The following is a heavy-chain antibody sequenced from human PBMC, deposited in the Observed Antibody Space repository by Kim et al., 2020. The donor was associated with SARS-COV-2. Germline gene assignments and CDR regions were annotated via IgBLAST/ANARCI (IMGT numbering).Heavy chain of an antibody. J-gene: IGHJ6*02. V-gene: IGHV1-8*01. CDR1: GYTFTSYD. D-gene: IGHD2-2*01. Sequence: ASVKVSCKASGYTFTSYDINWVRQATGQGLEWMGWMNPNSGNTGYAQKFQGRVTMTRNTSISTAYMELSSLRSEDTAVYYCAREYPCSSTRCYIIHYYYYGMDVWGQGTEVTVS. CDR2: MNPNSGNT. CDR3: AREYPCSSTRCYIIHYYYYGMDV.